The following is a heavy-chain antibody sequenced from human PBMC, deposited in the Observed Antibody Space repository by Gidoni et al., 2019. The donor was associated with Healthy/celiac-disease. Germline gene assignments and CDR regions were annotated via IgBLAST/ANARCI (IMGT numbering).Heavy chain of an antibody. J-gene: IGHJ3*02. D-gene: IGHD3-22*01. Sequence: EVQLVQSGAEVKTPGESLTISCKVSGYSFTTYWLGWVRQMPGKGLEWMGIIYPGDSDTGYSPSFQGQVTISADKSISTAYLQWSSLKASDTAMYYCARSKYYYDSSGYYADAFDIWGQGTMVTVSS. CDR2: IYPGDSDT. CDR1: GYSFTTYW. V-gene: IGHV5-51*01. CDR3: ARSKYYYDSSGYYADAFDI.